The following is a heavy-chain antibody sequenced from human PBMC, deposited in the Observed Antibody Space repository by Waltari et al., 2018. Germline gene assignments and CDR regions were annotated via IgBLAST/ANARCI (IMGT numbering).Heavy chain of an antibody. CDR3: ARGYPPESYYYYYMDV. J-gene: IGHJ6*03. D-gene: IGHD1-26*01. V-gene: IGHV1-2*02. Sequence: QVQLVQSGAEVQKPGASVKVSCRASGYTYTVYNLHGVLQAPGQGLEWMGWINPNSGGTNYAQKFQGRVTMTRDTSISTAYMELSRLRSDDTAVYYCARGYPPESYYYYYMDVWGKGTTVTVSS. CDR2: INPNSGGT. CDR1: GYTYTVYN.